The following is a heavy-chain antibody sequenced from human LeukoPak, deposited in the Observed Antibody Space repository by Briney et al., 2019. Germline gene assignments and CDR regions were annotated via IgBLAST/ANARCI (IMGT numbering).Heavy chain of an antibody. Sequence: PSETLSLTCAVYGGSFSGYYWSWIRQPPGKGPEWIGEINHSGSTNYNPSLKSRVTISVDTSKNQFSLKLSSVTAADTAVYYCARLTRWYCSGGSCYSDNWFDPWGQGTLVTVSS. CDR1: GGSFSGYY. D-gene: IGHD2-15*01. CDR2: INHSGST. CDR3: ARLTRWYCSGGSCYSDNWFDP. V-gene: IGHV4-34*01. J-gene: IGHJ5*02.